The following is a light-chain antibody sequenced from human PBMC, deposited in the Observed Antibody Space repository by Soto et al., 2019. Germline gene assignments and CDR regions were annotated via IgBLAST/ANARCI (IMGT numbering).Light chain of an antibody. CDR3: AAWDGSLSAFYV. CDR2: RNN. CDR1: SSNIGSNY. V-gene: IGLV1-47*01. Sequence: QSALTQPPSASGTPGQRVTISCSGSSSNIGSNYVYWYQQLPGTAPKLLIYRNNQRPSGVPDRFSGSKSGTPASLAISGLRSEDEADYYCAAWDGSLSAFYVFGTGTKVTVL. J-gene: IGLJ1*01.